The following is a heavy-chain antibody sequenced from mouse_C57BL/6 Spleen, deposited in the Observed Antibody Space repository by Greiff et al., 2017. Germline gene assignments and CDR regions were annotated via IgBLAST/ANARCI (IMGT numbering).Heavy chain of an antibody. Sequence: VQLQQSGAELVKPGASVKLSCTASGFNIKDYYMHWVKQRTEQGLEWIGRIDPEDGETKFTPKFQGKATITADKASNTPYLQLSRRTSEDTAVYYCARGTTVVDYWGQGTTLTVSS. J-gene: IGHJ2*01. CDR3: ARGTTVVDY. V-gene: IGHV14-2*01. CDR1: GFNIKDYY. CDR2: IDPEDGET. D-gene: IGHD1-1*01.